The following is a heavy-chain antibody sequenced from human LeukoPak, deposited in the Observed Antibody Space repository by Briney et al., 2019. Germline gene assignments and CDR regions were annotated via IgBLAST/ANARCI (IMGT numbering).Heavy chain of an antibody. D-gene: IGHD4-17*01. CDR2: ISSSSSYI. V-gene: IGHV3-21*01. CDR3: ARETTVTNYYYYGMDV. CDR1: GFTFSSYS. Sequence: PGGSLRLSCAASGFTFSSYSMNWVRQAPGKGLEWVSSISSSSSYIYYADSVKGRFTISRDNAKNSLYLQMNSLRAEDTAVYYCARETTVTNYYYYGMDVWGQGTTVTVFS. J-gene: IGHJ6*02.